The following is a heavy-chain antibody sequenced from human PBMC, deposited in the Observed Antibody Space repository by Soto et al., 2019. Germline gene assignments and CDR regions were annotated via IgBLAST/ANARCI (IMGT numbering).Heavy chain of an antibody. V-gene: IGHV4-38-2*02. Sequence: SETLSLTCAFSGYSISSGYYWGWIRQPPGKGLEWIGSIYHSGSTYYNPSLKSRVTISVDTSKNQFSLKLSSVTAADTAVYYCAREIVVVPAAHIPSGWFDPWGQGTLVTVSS. D-gene: IGHD2-2*01. CDR2: IYHSGST. J-gene: IGHJ5*02. CDR1: GYSISSGYY. CDR3: AREIVVVPAAHIPSGWFDP.